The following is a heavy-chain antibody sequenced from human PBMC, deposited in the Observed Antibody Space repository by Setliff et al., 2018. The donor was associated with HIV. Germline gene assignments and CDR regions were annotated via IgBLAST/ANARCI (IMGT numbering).Heavy chain of an antibody. CDR2: IWFDGSRK. D-gene: IGHD1-1*01. J-gene: IGHJ4*02. Sequence: AGGSLRLSCATSGFTFTNHAMHWVRQAPGKGLEWVAVIWFDGSRKYYADSVKGRFTTSRDTSNNTLYLQMNSLRAEDTAVYYCAKDGLAGYFESWGLGTLVTVSS. CDR1: GFTFTNHA. CDR3: AKDGLAGYFES. V-gene: IGHV3-33*06.